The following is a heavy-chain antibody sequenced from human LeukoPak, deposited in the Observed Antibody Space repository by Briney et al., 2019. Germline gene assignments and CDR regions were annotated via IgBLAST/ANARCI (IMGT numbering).Heavy chain of an antibody. J-gene: IGHJ6*03. Sequence: GGSLRLSCAASGFTFSSYAMSWVRQAPGKGLEWVSAISGSSGRTYYADSVRGRFTISRDNSKNTLYLQMNSLRAEDTALYYCARAYYYDSGYYMDVWGKGTTVTISS. CDR1: GFTFSSYA. D-gene: IGHD3-22*01. V-gene: IGHV3-23*01. CDR3: ARAYYYDSGYYMDV. CDR2: ISGSSGRT.